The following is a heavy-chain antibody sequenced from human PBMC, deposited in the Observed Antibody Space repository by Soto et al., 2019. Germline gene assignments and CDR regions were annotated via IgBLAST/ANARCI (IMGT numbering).Heavy chain of an antibody. J-gene: IGHJ4*02. CDR1: GFTFTRAW. D-gene: IGHD7-27*01. CDR3: TTLGHRRRLMDDY. CDR2: IKTTADGGTT. V-gene: IGHV3-15*01. Sequence: EVQLVESGGDLVRPGGSLTLSCATSGFTFTRAWMNWVRQAPGGGLEWIGRIKTTADGGTTDFAAPVRARFAISRDDSRNTLYLHMNSLKSDDTAVYYCTTLGHRRRLMDDYWGQGTLVTVSS.